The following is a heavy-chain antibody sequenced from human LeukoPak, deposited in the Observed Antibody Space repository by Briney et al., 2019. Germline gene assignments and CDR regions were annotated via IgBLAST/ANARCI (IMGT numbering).Heavy chain of an antibody. V-gene: IGHV1-18*01. CDR3: AREGPAYRRPEMATIDS. CDR2: ISAYNGNT. J-gene: IGHJ4*02. D-gene: IGHD5-24*01. Sequence: ASVKVSCKASGYTFTSYGISWVRQAPGQGLEWMGWISAYNGNTSYAQKLQGRVTMTTDTSTSTAYMELRSLRSDDTAVYYCAREGPAYRRPEMATIDSWGQGTLVTVSS. CDR1: GYTFTSYG.